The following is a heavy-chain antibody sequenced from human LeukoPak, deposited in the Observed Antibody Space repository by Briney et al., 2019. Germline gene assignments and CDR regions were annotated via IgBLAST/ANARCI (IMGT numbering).Heavy chain of an antibody. D-gene: IGHD1-26*01. CDR2: IHSSGST. V-gene: IGHV4-4*07. Sequence: SETLSLTCTVSGGSISNYYWSWIRQSAGKGLEWIGRIHSSGSTNFNPSLRSRATMSADTSKHQFSLWLTSVTAADTALYYCARGIATITQDSFDVWGLGTMVTVSS. CDR1: GGSISNYY. J-gene: IGHJ3*01. CDR3: ARGIATITQDSFDV.